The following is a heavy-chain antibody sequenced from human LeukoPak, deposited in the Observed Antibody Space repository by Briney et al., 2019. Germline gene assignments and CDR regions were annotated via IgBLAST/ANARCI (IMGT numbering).Heavy chain of an antibody. CDR3: AKDLVGSGWYYYFDY. J-gene: IGHJ4*02. Sequence: TGGSLRLSCAASGFTFSSYAMSWVRQAPGKGLEWVSAISGSGGSTYYADSVKGRFTISRDNSKNPLYLQMNSLRAEDTAVYYCAKDLVGSGWYYYFDYWGQGTLVTVSS. CDR1: GFTFSSYA. V-gene: IGHV3-23*01. CDR2: ISGSGGST. D-gene: IGHD6-19*01.